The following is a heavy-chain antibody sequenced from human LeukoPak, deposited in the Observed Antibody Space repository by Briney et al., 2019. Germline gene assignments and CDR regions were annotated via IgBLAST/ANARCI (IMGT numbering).Heavy chain of an antibody. CDR2: IIPIFGTA. CDR3: AREGPTQWFDP. CDR1: GGTFSSYA. Sequence: SVKVSCKASGGTFSSYAISWVRQAPGQGLKWMGGIIPIFGTANYAQKFQGRVTITADESTCTAYMELSSLRSEDTALYYCAREGPTQWFDPWGQGTLVTVSS. J-gene: IGHJ5*02. V-gene: IGHV1-69*13.